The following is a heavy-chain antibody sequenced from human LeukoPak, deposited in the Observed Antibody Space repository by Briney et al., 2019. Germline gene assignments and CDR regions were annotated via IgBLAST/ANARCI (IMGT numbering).Heavy chain of an antibody. V-gene: IGHV3-48*03. J-gene: IGHJ6*03. CDR3: ARAHRLRYYYYMDV. CDR1: GFTFSSYE. CDR2: ISSSGSTI. Sequence: GGSLRLSCAASGFTFSSYEMNWVRQAPGKGLEWVSYISSSGSTIYYADSVKGRFTISRDNAKNSLYLQMNSLRAEDTAVYYCARAHRLRYYYYMDVWGKGTTVTISS. D-gene: IGHD5-12*01.